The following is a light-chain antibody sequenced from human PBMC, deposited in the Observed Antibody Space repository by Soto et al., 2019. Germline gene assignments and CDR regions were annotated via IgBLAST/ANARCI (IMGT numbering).Light chain of an antibody. J-gene: IGKJ2*01. CDR3: QQYNSYSA. CDR2: KAS. Sequence: DIQMTQSPSTLSASVGDRVTITCRASQSISSWLAWYQQKPGKAPKLLIHKASSLESGVPSRFSGGGSGTEFTLTISSLQPDDFATYYCQQYNSYSAFGQGTKLEIK. CDR1: QSISSW. V-gene: IGKV1-5*03.